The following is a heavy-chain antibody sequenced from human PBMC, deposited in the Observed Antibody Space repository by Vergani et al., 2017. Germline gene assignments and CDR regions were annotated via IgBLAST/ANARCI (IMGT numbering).Heavy chain of an antibody. CDR2: IYDSGNT. Sequence: QVQLQESGPGLVKPSQTLSLTCAVSGGSISSGGYYWSWIRQHPGKGLEWIGFIYDSGNTHYNPSLKSRLLISRDTSKNQFSLNLRSVTAADTAVYYCARASHYFGSGRDTRGFDFWGQGTLVPVSS. V-gene: IGHV4-31*11. CDR3: ARASHYFGSGRDTRGFDF. J-gene: IGHJ4*02. D-gene: IGHD3-10*01. CDR1: GGSISSGGYY.